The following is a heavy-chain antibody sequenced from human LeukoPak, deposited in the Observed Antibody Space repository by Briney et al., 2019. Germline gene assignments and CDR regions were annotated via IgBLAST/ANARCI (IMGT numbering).Heavy chain of an antibody. J-gene: IGHJ5*02. CDR2: INPNTGGT. D-gene: IGHD6-13*01. CDR1: GYTFTDYY. Sequence: GASVKVSCKASGYTFTDYYMHWVRQAPGQGLEWMDWINPNTGGTNYAQRFQGRVTMTRDTSISTAYMELTSLRSDDTAVYFCARPPQLVTAPGTYNWFNPWGQGTLVTVSS. CDR3: ARPPQLVTAPGTYNWFNP. V-gene: IGHV1-2*02.